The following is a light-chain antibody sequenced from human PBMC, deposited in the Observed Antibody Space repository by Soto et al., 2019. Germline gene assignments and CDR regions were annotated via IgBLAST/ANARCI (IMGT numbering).Light chain of an antibody. CDR3: QQYGGSPT. CDR2: RAS. CDR1: QSVSNNY. V-gene: IGKV3-20*01. J-gene: IGKJ5*01. Sequence: EIVLTQSPGTLSLSPGERATLSCRASQSVSNNYLAWYQQKPGQAPRRLIYRASTRATGIPDRFSGSGSGTDFTLTIGRLEPEDFAVYYCQQYGGSPTFGEGTRLEIK.